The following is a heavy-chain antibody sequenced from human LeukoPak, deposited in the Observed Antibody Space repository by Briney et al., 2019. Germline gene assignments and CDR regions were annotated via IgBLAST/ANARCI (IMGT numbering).Heavy chain of an antibody. J-gene: IGHJ4*02. V-gene: IGHV3-23*01. Sequence: GGSLRLSCAASGFTFSSYSMNWVRQAPGKGLEWVSAISGRGANTYYADSVKGRFTISRDNSKNTLYMQMNSLRAEDTAVYYCAKAVVIVPTATPFDYWGQGTLVTVSS. D-gene: IGHD2-2*01. CDR3: AKAVVIVPTATPFDY. CDR1: GFTFSSYS. CDR2: ISGRGANT.